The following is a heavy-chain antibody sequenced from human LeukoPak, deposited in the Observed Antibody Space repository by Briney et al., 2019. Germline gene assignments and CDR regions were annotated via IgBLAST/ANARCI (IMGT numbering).Heavy chain of an antibody. CDR2: IWYDGSNK. D-gene: IGHD3-22*01. CDR1: GFTFSSYG. Sequence: GGSLRLSCAASGFTFSSYGMHWVRQAPGKGLEWVAVIWYDGSNKYYADSVKGRFTISRDNSKNTLYLQMNSLRAEDTAVYYCAREGDYYDSSGQDAFDIWGQGTMVTVSS. J-gene: IGHJ3*02. V-gene: IGHV3-33*01. CDR3: AREGDYYDSSGQDAFDI.